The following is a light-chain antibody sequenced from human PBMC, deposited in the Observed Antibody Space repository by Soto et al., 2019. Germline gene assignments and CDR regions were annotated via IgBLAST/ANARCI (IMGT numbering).Light chain of an antibody. V-gene: IGKV1-5*01. CDR3: QQYSSFSRT. CDR1: QSIRSW. Sequence: DIQMTQSPSTLSASVGDRVIITCRASQSIRSWLAWYQQKVGKAPNLLIYDASSLESGVPSRFSGSGSGTDFTLTISSLQPDDFATYYCQQYSSFSRTFGQGTEVEIK. J-gene: IGKJ1*01. CDR2: DAS.